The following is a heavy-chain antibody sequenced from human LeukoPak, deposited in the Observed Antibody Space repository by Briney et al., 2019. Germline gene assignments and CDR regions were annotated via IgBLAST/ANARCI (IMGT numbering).Heavy chain of an antibody. Sequence: GGSLRLSCAASGFTFSGYAMSWVRQAPGKGLEWVSGISGSGRSTYYADSVKGRFTISRGNSKNTVYLQMNSLGADDTAVYYCAKDLRGEDHSSWFSDWGQGTLVTVSS. CDR3: AKDLRGEDHSSWFSD. V-gene: IGHV3-23*01. CDR1: GFTFSGYA. D-gene: IGHD6-13*01. J-gene: IGHJ4*02. CDR2: ISGSGRST.